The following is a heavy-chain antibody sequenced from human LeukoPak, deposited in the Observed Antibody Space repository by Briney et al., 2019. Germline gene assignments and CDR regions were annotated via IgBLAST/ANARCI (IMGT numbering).Heavy chain of an antibody. Sequence: SVKVSCKASGGTFSSYAISWVRQAPGQGLEWMGGIIPIFGTANYAQKFQGRVTITTDESTSTAYMELSSLRSEDAAVYYCASRVPAAILGPFDYWGQGTLVTVSS. CDR1: GGTFSSYA. J-gene: IGHJ4*02. D-gene: IGHD2-2*02. CDR3: ASRVPAAILGPFDY. V-gene: IGHV1-69*05. CDR2: IIPIFGTA.